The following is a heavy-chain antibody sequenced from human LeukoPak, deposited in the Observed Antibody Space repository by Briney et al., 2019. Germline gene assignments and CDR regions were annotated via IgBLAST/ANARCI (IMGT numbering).Heavy chain of an antibody. CDR3: ARQGGGIAPFDY. CDR1: GGSIISYY. Sequence: SGTLSLTCTVSGGSIISYYWSWIRQPPGKGLEGIGYIYYSGSTNYNPSLKSRVTISVDTSKNQFSLKLSSVTAADTAVYYCARQGGGIAPFDYWGQGTLVTVSS. D-gene: IGHD1-26*01. J-gene: IGHJ4*02. V-gene: IGHV4-59*08. CDR2: IYYSGST.